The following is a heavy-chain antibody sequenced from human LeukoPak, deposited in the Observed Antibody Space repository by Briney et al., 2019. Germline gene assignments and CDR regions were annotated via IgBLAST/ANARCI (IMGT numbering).Heavy chain of an antibody. J-gene: IGHJ4*02. CDR1: RFTFSSYE. V-gene: IGHV3-48*03. Sequence: RPGGSLRLSCAASRFTFSSYEMNWVRQAPGKGLEWVSYISSSGSTIYYADSVKGRFTISRDNAKNSLDLRMNSLRAEDTAVYYCARGLYLMGPGYFDYWGQGTPVTVSS. D-gene: IGHD2-8*01. CDR2: ISSSGSTI. CDR3: ARGLYLMGPGYFDY.